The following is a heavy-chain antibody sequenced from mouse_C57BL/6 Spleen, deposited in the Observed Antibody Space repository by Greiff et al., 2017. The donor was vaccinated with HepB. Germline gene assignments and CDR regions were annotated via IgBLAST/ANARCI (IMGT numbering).Heavy chain of an antibody. CDR2: IRSKSNNYAT. D-gene: IGHD3-2*02. V-gene: IGHV10-1*01. CDR1: GFSFNTYA. CDR3: VRGGQLRRRGEAYYALDY. Sequence: EVMLVESGGGLVQPKGSLKLSCAASGFSFNTYAMNWVRQAPGKGLEWVARIRSKSNNYATYYADSVKDRFTISRDDSESMLYLQMNNLKTEDTAMYYCVRGGQLRRRGEAYYALDYWGQGTSVTVSS. J-gene: IGHJ4*01.